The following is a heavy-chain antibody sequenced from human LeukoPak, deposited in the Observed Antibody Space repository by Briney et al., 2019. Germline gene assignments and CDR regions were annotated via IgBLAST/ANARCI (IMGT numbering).Heavy chain of an antibody. J-gene: IGHJ4*02. Sequence: SVKVSCKASGYTFTGYYMHWVRQAPGQGLEWMGVIIPMFGTANYAQKFQGRVTITADKSTTTAYMELSSLRSVDTAMYYCARDRYYDFWSGSHYFDYWGQGTLVTVSS. D-gene: IGHD3-3*01. CDR2: IIPMFGTA. V-gene: IGHV1-69*06. CDR1: GYTFTGYY. CDR3: ARDRYYDFWSGSHYFDY.